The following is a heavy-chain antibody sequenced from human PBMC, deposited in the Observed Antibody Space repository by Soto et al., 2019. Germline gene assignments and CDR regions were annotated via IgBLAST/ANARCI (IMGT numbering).Heavy chain of an antibody. Sequence: EVQLVESGGGLVQPGGSLKLSCAASGFIFSGSAVHWVRQASGKGLEWVGRILSKAGNYATAYPASMKGRFTISRDDSENTAFLQMNRLKTEDTAVYYCIRGCSPYYYDYWGQGTLVAVSS. CDR2: ILSKAGNYAT. CDR1: GFIFSGSA. V-gene: IGHV3-73*01. J-gene: IGHJ4*02. CDR3: IRGCSPYYYDY. D-gene: IGHD3-10*02.